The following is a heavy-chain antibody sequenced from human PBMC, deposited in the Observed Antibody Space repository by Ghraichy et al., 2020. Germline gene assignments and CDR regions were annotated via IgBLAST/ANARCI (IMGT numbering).Heavy chain of an antibody. D-gene: IGHD6-19*01. J-gene: IGHJ4*02. CDR1: GGSISSSSYY. Sequence: SETLSLTCTVSGGSISSSSYYWGWIRQPPRKGLEWIGSIYYSGSTYYNPSLKSRVTISVDTSKNQFSLKLSSVTAADTAVYYCAREDSGSFDYWGQGTLVTVSS. CDR2: IYYSGST. V-gene: IGHV4-39*07. CDR3: AREDSGSFDY.